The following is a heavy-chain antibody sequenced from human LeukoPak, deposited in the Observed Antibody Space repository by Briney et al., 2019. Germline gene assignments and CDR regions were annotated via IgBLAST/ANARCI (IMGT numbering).Heavy chain of an antibody. D-gene: IGHD2-2*01. CDR3: ARDQDLIVVPVPNAFDI. CDR2: INPNSGGT. CDR1: GYTFTGYY. J-gene: IGHJ3*02. Sequence: ASVKVSCKASGYTFTGYYMHWVRQAPGQGLEWMGWINPNSGGTNYAQKFQGRVTMTRDTSISTAYMELSRLRSDDTAVYYCARDQDLIVVPVPNAFDIWGQGTMVTVSS. V-gene: IGHV1-2*02.